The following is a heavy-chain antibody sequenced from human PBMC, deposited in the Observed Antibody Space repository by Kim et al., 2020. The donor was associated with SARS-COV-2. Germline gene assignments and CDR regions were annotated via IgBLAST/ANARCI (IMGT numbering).Heavy chain of an antibody. CDR3: ARDADGTMIVVVIKYYFDY. CDR2: ISYDGSNK. J-gene: IGHJ4*02. Sequence: GGSLRLSCAASGFTFSSYAMHWVRQAPGKGLEWVAVISYDGSNKYYADSVKGRFTISRDNSKNTLYLQMNSLRAEDTAVYYCARDADGTMIVVVIKYYFDYWGQGTLVTVSS. CDR1: GFTFSSYA. D-gene: IGHD3-22*01. V-gene: IGHV3-30-3*01.